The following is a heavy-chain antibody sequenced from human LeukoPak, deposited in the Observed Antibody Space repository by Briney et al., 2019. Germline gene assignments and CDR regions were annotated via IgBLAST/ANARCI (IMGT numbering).Heavy chain of an antibody. V-gene: IGHV3-23*01. CDR1: GFTFSSYA. J-gene: IGHJ6*02. Sequence: PGGSLRLSCAASGFTFSSYAMSWVRQAPGKGPEWVSAISGSGGSTYYADSVKGRFTISRDNSKNTLYLQMNSLRAEDTAVYYCAKGYCSSTSCYYGMDVWGQGTTVTVSS. CDR2: ISGSGGST. D-gene: IGHD2-2*01. CDR3: AKGYCSSTSCYYGMDV.